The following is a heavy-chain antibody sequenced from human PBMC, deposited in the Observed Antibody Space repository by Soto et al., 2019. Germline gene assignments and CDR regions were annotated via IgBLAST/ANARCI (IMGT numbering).Heavy chain of an antibody. Sequence: SGPTLVNPTQTLTLTCTFSGFSLSTSGVGVGWIRQPPGKALEWLALIYWDGDKRYSPSLKSRLTITKDTSKNQVVLTMTNMDPVDTATYYCAHRRVPIEASSAAGSLGGRENWFDPWGQGTLVTVSS. CDR1: GFSLSTSGVG. J-gene: IGHJ5*02. D-gene: IGHD6-13*01. V-gene: IGHV2-5*02. CDR2: IYWDGDK. CDR3: AHRRVPIEASSAAGSLGGRENWFDP.